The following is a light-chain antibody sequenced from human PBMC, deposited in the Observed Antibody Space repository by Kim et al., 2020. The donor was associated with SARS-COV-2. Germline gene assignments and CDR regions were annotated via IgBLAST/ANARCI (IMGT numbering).Light chain of an antibody. CDR2: EVT. Sequence: QSALTQPPSVSGSPGQSVTISCTGSSSDVGNHNGVSWYQQPPGTVPKLVLYEVTNRPSGVPDRFSGSKSGNTASLTISGLQAEDEADYYCCSYINNTFDVVFGGGTQLTVL. CDR1: SSDVGNHNG. J-gene: IGLJ2*01. V-gene: IGLV2-18*02. CDR3: CSYINNTFDVV.